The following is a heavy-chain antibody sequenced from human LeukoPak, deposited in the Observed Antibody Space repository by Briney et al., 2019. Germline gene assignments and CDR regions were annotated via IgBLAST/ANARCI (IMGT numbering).Heavy chain of an antibody. CDR3: ARDQYYYDSTGIDY. D-gene: IGHD3-22*01. J-gene: IGHJ4*02. CDR2: ISTYNGNT. V-gene: IGHV1-18*01. CDR1: GYTFTSYG. Sequence: ASVKVSCKASGYTFTSYGISGVRQAPGQGLEWMGWISTYNGNTNYVQKLQGRVTMTTDTSTSTAYMELRSLRSDDTAVYYCARDQYYYDSTGIDYWGQGTLVTVSS.